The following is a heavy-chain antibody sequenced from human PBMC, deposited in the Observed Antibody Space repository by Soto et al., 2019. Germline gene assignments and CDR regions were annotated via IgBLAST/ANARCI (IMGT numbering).Heavy chain of an antibody. CDR2: IYYNGNT. J-gene: IGHJ4*02. D-gene: IGHD7-27*01. CDR3: TRANWYSEY. V-gene: IGHV4-59*11. Sequence: QVQLQESGPGLVKPSETLSLTCSVSGGSISNHYWSWIRQPPGKGLEWIGYIYYNGNTDYNPSLNIRVTGSVATSMNQISRKLPTVTAADTAVYYCTRANWYSEYWGQGTLVTVSS. CDR1: GGSISNHY.